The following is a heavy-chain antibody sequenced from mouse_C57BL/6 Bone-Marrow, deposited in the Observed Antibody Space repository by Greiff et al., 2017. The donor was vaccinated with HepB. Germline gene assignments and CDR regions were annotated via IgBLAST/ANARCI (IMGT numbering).Heavy chain of an antibody. CDR1: GYTFTSYW. CDR2: IYPGSGST. J-gene: IGHJ2*01. Sequence: QVQLQQPGAELVKPGASVKMSCKASGYTFTSYWITWVKQRPGQGLEWIGDIYPGSGSTNYNEKFKSKATLTVETSSSTAYMQLSSLTSEDSAVYYCAREDGYYDYCGQGTTLTFAS. V-gene: IGHV1-55*01. D-gene: IGHD2-3*01. CDR3: AREDGYYDY.